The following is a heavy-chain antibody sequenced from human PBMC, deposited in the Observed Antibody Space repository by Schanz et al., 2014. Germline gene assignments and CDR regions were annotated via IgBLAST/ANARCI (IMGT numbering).Heavy chain of an antibody. Sequence: HLVESGGGLIQPGGSLRLSCAASGFTVSDNYMTWVRQAPGKGLEWVANINQDGSQKYYVGSVKGRFTISRDNAKDSLYLQMTSLRAEDTAVYYCATQYCSGTTCYTDSWDHWGQGTLVTVSS. V-gene: IGHV3-7*01. CDR1: GFTVSDNY. CDR3: ATQYCSGTTCYTDSWDH. CDR2: INQDGSQK. J-gene: IGHJ4*01. D-gene: IGHD2-2*02.